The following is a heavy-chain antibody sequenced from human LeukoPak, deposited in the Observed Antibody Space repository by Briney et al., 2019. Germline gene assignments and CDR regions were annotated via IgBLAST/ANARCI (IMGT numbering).Heavy chain of an antibody. D-gene: IGHD4/OR15-4a*01. CDR3: ARDPDYSDYMDV. J-gene: IGHJ6*03. CDR2: IYTSGST. V-gene: IGHV4-61*02. Sequence: SVTLSLTCTVSGGSISSSSYYWSWIRQPAGKGLEWIGRIYTSGSTNYNPSLKSRVTMSVDTSKNQFSLKLSSVTAADTAVYYCARDPDYSDYMDVWGKGTTATVSS. CDR1: GGSISSSSYY.